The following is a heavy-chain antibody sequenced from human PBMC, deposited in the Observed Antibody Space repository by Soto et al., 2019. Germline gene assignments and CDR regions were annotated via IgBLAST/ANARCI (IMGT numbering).Heavy chain of an antibody. D-gene: IGHD4-17*01. CDR3: ARGYGEYNWFDP. J-gene: IGHJ5*02. CDR1: GGSISSYY. CDR2: IYYSGST. Sequence: SETLSLTCTVSGGSISSYYWSWIRQPPGKGLEWIGYIYYSGSTNYNPSLKSRVTISVDTSKNQFSLKLSSVTAADTAVYYCARGYGEYNWFDPWGQGTLVTVSS. V-gene: IGHV4-59*01.